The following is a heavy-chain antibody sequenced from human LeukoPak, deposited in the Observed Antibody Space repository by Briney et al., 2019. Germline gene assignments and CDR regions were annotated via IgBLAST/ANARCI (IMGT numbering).Heavy chain of an antibody. CDR2: IYYSGST. CDR1: GGSISSYY. Sequence: PSETLSLTCTVSGGSISSYYWSWIRQPPGEGLEWIGYIYYSGSTNYNPSLKSRVTISVGTSKNQFSLKLSSVTAADTAVYYCARRTEWMDAFDIWGQGTMVTVSS. D-gene: IGHD3-3*01. V-gene: IGHV4-59*08. CDR3: ARRTEWMDAFDI. J-gene: IGHJ3*02.